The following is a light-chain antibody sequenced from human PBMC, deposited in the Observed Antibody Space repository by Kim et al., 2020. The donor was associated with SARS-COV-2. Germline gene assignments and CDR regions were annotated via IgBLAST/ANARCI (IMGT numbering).Light chain of an antibody. Sequence: QYVTISCTGASKDVGGNNFVSWYQQHPGKAPKLMIYGVTKRPSGVPDRFSGSKSGNPASLTVSGLLAEDEADYYCSSYARSKNYVFGTGTKVTVL. CDR1: SKDVGGNNF. CDR3: SSYARSKNYV. J-gene: IGLJ1*01. V-gene: IGLV2-8*01. CDR2: GVT.